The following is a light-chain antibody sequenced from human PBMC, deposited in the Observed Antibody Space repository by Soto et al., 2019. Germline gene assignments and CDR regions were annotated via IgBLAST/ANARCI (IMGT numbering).Light chain of an antibody. V-gene: IGKV3-20*01. CDR3: QQYDSSPRT. Sequence: ENVLTQSPGTLSLSPGERATLSCRASQSISSSSLAWYQQEPGRAPRLLIYHTSSRATGIPDRFSGSGSGTDFTLTISRLEPEDFAVYYCQQYDSSPRTFGQGTKVDNK. CDR2: HTS. J-gene: IGKJ1*01. CDR1: QSISSSS.